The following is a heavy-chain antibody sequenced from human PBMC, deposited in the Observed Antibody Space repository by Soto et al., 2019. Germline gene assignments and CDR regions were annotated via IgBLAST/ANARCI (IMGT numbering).Heavy chain of an antibody. V-gene: IGHV3-30-3*01. CDR1: GFTFSSYA. J-gene: IGHJ5*02. CDR2: ISYDGSNK. CDR3: AGWVQLWLGWFDP. Sequence: QVQLVESGGGVVQPGRSLRLSCAASGFTFSSYAMHWVRQAPGKGLEWVAVISYDGSNKYYADSVKGRFTISRDNSKNTLYLQMNSLRAEDTALYYCAGWVQLWLGWFDPWGQGTLVTVSS. D-gene: IGHD5-18*01.